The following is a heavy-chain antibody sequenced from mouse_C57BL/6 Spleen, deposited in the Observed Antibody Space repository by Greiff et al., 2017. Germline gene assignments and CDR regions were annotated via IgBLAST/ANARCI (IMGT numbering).Heavy chain of an antibody. Sequence: VQLQQSGAELVRPGASVTLSCKASGYTFTDYEMHWVKQTPVHGLEWIGAIDPETGGTAYNQKFKGKAILTADKSSSTAYMELRSLTSEDSAVYYCTRRRIYDGYYEAMDYWGQGTSVTVSS. V-gene: IGHV1-15*01. CDR3: TRRRIYDGYYEAMDY. J-gene: IGHJ4*01. D-gene: IGHD2-3*01. CDR2: IDPETGGT. CDR1: GYTFTDYE.